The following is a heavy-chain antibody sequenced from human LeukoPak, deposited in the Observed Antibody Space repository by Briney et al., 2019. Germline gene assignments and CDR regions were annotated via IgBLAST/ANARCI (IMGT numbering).Heavy chain of an antibody. J-gene: IGHJ4*02. V-gene: IGHV4-39*01. Sequence: SETLSLTCTVSGGSISSSSYYWGWIRQPPGKELEGIGSIYYSGSTYYNPSLKSRVTISVDTSKNQFSLKLSSVTAADTAVYYCARRVWSVGATTKGLFDYWGQGTLVTVSS. CDR2: IYYSGST. D-gene: IGHD1-26*01. CDR1: GGSISSSSYY. CDR3: ARRVWSVGATTKGLFDY.